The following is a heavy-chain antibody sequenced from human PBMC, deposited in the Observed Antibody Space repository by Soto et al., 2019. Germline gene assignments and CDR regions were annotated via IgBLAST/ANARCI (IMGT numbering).Heavy chain of an antibody. CDR2: ISSNGGST. J-gene: IGHJ4*02. D-gene: IGHD1-26*01. V-gene: IGHV3-64*01. Sequence: EVQLVESGGGLVQPGGSLRLSCAASGFTFSSYAMHWVRQAPGKGLEYVSAISSNGGSTYYANSVKGRFTISRDNSKNTLYHQMGSLRAEDMAVYYCARGGSGSYYFDYWGQGTLVTVSS. CDR3: ARGGSGSYYFDY. CDR1: GFTFSSYA.